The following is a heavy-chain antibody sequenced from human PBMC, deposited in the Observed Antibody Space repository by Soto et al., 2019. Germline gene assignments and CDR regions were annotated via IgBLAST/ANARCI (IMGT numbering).Heavy chain of an antibody. V-gene: IGHV1-18*01. CDR3: ARVLIVGDTPPYYFDY. Sequence: QVQLVQSGAEVKKPGASVKVSCKASGYTFTSYGISWVRQAPGQGLEWMGWISAYNGNTNYAQKLQSRVTMTTDTSTSIAYMELRSLRSHDTSVYYCARVLIVGDTPPYYFDYWDQGTLVTVSS. J-gene: IGHJ4*02. D-gene: IGHD1-26*01. CDR2: ISAYNGNT. CDR1: GYTFTSYG.